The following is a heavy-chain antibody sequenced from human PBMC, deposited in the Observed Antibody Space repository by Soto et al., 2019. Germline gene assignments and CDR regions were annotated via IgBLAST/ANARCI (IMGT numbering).Heavy chain of an antibody. Sequence: EVQLVESGGGLVQPGESVIISFEASGFTFSGSAIHWVRQTSGKGLEWLGRIKARSYNYATAYTSWLKGRFTISRDDSKNTAYLQMTSLKTEDTGVYFCSRLWAGWDDRVSPPYYLDSWGQGTLVTVSS. J-gene: IGHJ4*02. CDR3: SRLWAGWDDRVSPPYYLDS. CDR1: GFTFSGSA. CDR2: IKARSYNYAT. D-gene: IGHD1-26*01. V-gene: IGHV3-73*02.